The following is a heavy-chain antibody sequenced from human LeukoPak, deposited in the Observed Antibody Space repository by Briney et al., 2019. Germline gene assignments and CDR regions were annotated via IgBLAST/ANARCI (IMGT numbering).Heavy chain of an antibody. CDR3: ARGYSSSWYLNWFDP. V-gene: IGHV4-34*01. Sequence: SETLSLTCAVYGGSFSGYYWSWIRQPPGKGLEWIGEINHSGSTNYNPSLKSRVTISVDTSKNQFSLKLTFVTAADTAVYYCARGYSSSWYLNWFDPWGQGTLVTVSS. J-gene: IGHJ5*02. CDR2: INHSGST. CDR1: GGSFSGYY. D-gene: IGHD6-13*01.